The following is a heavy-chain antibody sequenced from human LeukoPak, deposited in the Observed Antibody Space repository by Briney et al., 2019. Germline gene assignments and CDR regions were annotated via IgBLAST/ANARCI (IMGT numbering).Heavy chain of an antibody. Sequence: PSETLSLTCTVSGGSISSSSYYWGWIRQPPGKGLEWIGSMYYSGSTYYNPSLKSRVTISVDTSKNQFSLKLSSVTAADTAVYYCARDTYNYGSSAYYFDYWGQGTLVTVSS. J-gene: IGHJ4*02. D-gene: IGHD5-18*01. CDR2: MYYSGST. V-gene: IGHV4-39*07. CDR1: GGSISSSSYY. CDR3: ARDTYNYGSSAYYFDY.